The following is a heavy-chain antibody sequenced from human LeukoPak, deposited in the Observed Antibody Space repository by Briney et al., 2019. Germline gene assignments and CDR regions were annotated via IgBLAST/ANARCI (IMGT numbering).Heavy chain of an antibody. CDR1: GFTFSSYG. Sequence: GGSLRLSCAASGFTFSSYGMHWVRQAPGKGLEWVAFIRYDGSNKYYADSVKGRFTISRDNSKNTLYPQMNSLRAEDTAVYYCARYGGNRNDFDYWGQGTLVTVSS. D-gene: IGHD4-23*01. CDR3: ARYGGNRNDFDY. CDR2: IRYDGSNK. J-gene: IGHJ4*02. V-gene: IGHV3-30*02.